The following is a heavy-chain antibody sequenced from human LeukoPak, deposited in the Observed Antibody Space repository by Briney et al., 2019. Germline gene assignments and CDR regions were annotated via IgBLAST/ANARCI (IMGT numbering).Heavy chain of an antibody. CDR2: ISGSGGST. J-gene: IGHJ4*02. Sequence: GGSLRLSCAASGFSFSSYAMSWVRQAPGKGLEWVSGISGSGGSTYYADSVKGRFTISRDNSKNTLSLQMNSLRAEDTAVYYCARDLYRIVVVPHYFDYWGQGTLVTVSS. CDR3: ARDLYRIVVVPHYFDY. V-gene: IGHV3-23*01. D-gene: IGHD3-22*01. CDR1: GFSFSSYA.